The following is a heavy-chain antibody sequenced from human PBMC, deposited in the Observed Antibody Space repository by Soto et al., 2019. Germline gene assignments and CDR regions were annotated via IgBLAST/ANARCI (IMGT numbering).Heavy chain of an antibody. CDR1: GYTFTSND. V-gene: IGHV1-8*01. CDR3: ARGAAFDL. CDR2: INPNSGNT. Sequence: QVQLVQSGAEVKKPGASVKVSCKASGYTFTSNDINWVRQATGHGLEWMGCINPNSGNTGNAQKFQGRVTMTSNTSRSTAYMDLSSLRSEDTAVYYCARGAAFDLWGQGTMVTVSS. J-gene: IGHJ3*01.